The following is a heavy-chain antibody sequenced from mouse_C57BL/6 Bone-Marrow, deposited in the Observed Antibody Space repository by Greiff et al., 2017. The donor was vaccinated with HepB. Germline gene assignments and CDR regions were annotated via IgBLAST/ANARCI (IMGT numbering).Heavy chain of an antibody. V-gene: IGHV1-47*01. Sequence: VKLLESGAELVKPGASVKMSCKASGYTFTTYPIEWMKQNHGKSLEWIGNFHPYNDDTKYNEKFKGKATLTVEKSSSTVYLELSRLASDDSAVYYCAREGVGAWFAYWGQGTLVTVSA. D-gene: IGHD1-1*01. J-gene: IGHJ3*01. CDR3: AREGVGAWFAY. CDR1: GYTFTTYP. CDR2: FHPYNDDT.